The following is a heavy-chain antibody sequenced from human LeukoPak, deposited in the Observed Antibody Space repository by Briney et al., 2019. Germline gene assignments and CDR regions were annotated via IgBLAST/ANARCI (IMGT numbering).Heavy chain of an antibody. D-gene: IGHD1-26*01. CDR3: ARVRYSGRSTWYFDY. Sequence: PSETLSLTCAVYGGSFSGYYWSWIRQPPGKGLEWIGEINHSGSTNYNPSLKSRVTISVDTSKNQFSLKLSSVTAADTAVYYCARVRYSGRSTWYFDYWGQGTLVAVSS. V-gene: IGHV4-34*01. J-gene: IGHJ4*02. CDR2: INHSGST. CDR1: GGSFSGYY.